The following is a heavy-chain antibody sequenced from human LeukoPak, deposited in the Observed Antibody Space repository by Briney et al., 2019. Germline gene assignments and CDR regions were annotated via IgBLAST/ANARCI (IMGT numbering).Heavy chain of an antibody. CDR3: ATDRITMVTSKYMDV. J-gene: IGHJ6*03. D-gene: IGHD3-10*01. CDR2: INSDGSST. CDR1: GFTFSSYW. V-gene: IGHV3-74*01. Sequence: SGGSLRLSCAASGFTFSSYWMHWVRQAPGKGLVWVSRINSDGSSTNYADSVKGRFTISRDNAKNTLYLQMNSLRAEDTAVYYCATDRITMVTSKYMDVWGKGTTVTISS.